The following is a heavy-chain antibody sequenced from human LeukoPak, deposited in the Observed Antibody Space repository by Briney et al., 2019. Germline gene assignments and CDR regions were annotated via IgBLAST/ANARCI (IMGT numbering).Heavy chain of an antibody. J-gene: IGHJ6*03. CDR1: GFTFSSSA. Sequence: GGSLRISCTASGFTFSSSAITWVRQAPGKGLEWVSGISGSGSGTYYADFVKGRFTISRDNSKNTMYLEMNSLRAEDTAVYYCAKMNGYMDVWGKGTTVTVSS. CDR3: AKMNGYMDV. V-gene: IGHV3-23*01. D-gene: IGHD1-1*01. CDR2: ISGSGSGT.